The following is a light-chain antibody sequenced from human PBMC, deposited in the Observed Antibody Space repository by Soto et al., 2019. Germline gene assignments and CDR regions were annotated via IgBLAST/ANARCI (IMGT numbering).Light chain of an antibody. CDR2: DAS. CDR3: HQYDDLPYT. Sequence: DIQMTQSPSSLTASVGDRVTITCQTSQNISKFLIWYQQSPGKAPNLLISDASNLEAGVPSRFSGRGSGTHFTLTMSSLQPDDIGRYFCHQYDDLPYTFGQGTRLQIK. CDR1: QNISKF. J-gene: IGKJ2*01. V-gene: IGKV1-33*01.